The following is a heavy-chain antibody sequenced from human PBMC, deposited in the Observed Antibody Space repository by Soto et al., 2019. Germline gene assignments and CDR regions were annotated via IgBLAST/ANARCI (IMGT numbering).Heavy chain of an antibody. D-gene: IGHD3-16*01. CDR2: ISSRSDVI. V-gene: IGHV3-48*02. J-gene: IGHJ6*02. Sequence: GSLRLSCAASGFSFSSYSMNWVRQAPGKGLEWISYISSRSDVIYYADSLKGRFTVSRDNAKNSLYLQMNSLRDEDSAIYYCARPGEGALFYYAMDVWGQGTTVTVSS. CDR3: ARPGEGALFYYAMDV. CDR1: GFSFSSYS.